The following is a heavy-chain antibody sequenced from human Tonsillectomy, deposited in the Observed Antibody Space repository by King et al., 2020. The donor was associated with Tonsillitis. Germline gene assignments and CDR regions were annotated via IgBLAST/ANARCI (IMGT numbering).Heavy chain of an antibody. V-gene: IGHV3-23*04. J-gene: IGHJ4*02. CDR3: ATYDGSDPFAY. CDR1: GMKFSTFA. CDR2: INGNGADT. D-gene: IGHD3-3*01. Sequence: VQLVESGGGLARPGKSLRLSCTASGMKFSTFAMSWVRQAPGKGLEWVSAINGNGADTYYADSVKGRFSIFRDNSADTLHLQMNSLRTEDTAVYYCATYDGSDPFAYWGRGTLVIVS.